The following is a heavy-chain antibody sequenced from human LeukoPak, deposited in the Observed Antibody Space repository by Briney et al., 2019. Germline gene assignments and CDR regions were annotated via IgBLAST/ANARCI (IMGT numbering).Heavy chain of an antibody. V-gene: IGHV3-15*01. CDR2: IKSKTDGGTT. CDR1: GFTFSNAW. J-gene: IGHJ4*02. CDR3: TTGAVVVINDY. Sequence: PGGSLKLSCAASGFTFSNAWMSWVRQAPGKGLEWVGRIKSKTDGGTTDYAAPVKGRFTISRDDSKNTLYLQMNSLKTEDTAVYYCTTGAVVVINDYWGQGTLVTVSS. D-gene: IGHD3-22*01.